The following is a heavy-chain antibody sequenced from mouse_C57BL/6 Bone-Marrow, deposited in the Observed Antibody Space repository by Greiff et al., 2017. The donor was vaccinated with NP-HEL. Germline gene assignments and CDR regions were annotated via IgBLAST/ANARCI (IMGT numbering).Heavy chain of an antibody. CDR1: GYTFTSYW. D-gene: IGHD2-4*01. CDR3: ALHDYDVPNDV. V-gene: IGHV1-64*01. J-gene: IGHJ1*03. CDR2: IHPNSGST. Sequence: VQLQQPGAELVKPGASVKLSCKASGYTFTSYWMHWVKQRPGQGLEWIGMIHPNSGSTNYNEKFKSKATLTVDKSSSTAYMQLSSLTSEDAAVYYCALHDYDVPNDVWGTGTTVTVSS.